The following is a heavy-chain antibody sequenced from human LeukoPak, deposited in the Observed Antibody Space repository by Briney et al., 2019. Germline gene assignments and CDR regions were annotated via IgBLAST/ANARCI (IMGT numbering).Heavy chain of an antibody. J-gene: IGHJ4*02. CDR3: VRGLGDY. D-gene: IGHD3-16*01. V-gene: IGHV3-74*03. Sequence: GGSLRLSCAASGFTLSTYWMHWVRQGPGKALVWVARIDIDGRIITHAGSVEGRFTISRDNAKNTVYLQMNDLRDEDTATYYCVRGLGDYWGQGTLVTVSS. CDR2: IDIDGRII. CDR1: GFTLSTYW.